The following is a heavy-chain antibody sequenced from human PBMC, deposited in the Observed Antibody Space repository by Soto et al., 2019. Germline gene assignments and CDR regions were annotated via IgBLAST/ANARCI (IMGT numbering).Heavy chain of an antibody. V-gene: IGHV4-31*03. J-gene: IGHJ6*02. CDR3: ARDIVVVTAIEDYYYGMDV. CDR2: IYYSGST. D-gene: IGHD2-21*02. Sequence: SETLSLTCTVSGGSISSCGYYWSWIRQHPGKGLEWIGYIYYSGSTYYNPSLKSRVTISVDTSKNQFSLKLSSVTAADTAVYYCARDIVVVTAIEDYYYGMDVWGQGTTVTVSS. CDR1: GGSISSCGYY.